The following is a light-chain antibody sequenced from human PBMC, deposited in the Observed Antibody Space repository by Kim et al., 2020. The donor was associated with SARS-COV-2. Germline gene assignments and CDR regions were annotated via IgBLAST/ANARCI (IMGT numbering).Light chain of an antibody. J-gene: IGKJ1*01. CDR1: QSVSSD. Sequence: EIVMTQSPATLSVSPGERATLSCRASQSVSSDLAWYQQKPGRAPRLLIYGPSTRATGVPARFSGSGSGSEFALTISSLQSEDFAVYYCQQYNNWPRTFGQGTKVDIK. V-gene: IGKV3-15*01. CDR2: GPS. CDR3: QQYNNWPRT.